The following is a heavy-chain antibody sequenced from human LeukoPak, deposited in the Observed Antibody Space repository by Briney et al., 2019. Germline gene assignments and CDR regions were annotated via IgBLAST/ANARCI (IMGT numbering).Heavy chain of an antibody. CDR2: IYTSGST. D-gene: IGHD3-22*01. CDR1: GGSISSYY. V-gene: IGHV4-4*07. J-gene: IGHJ4*02. CDR3: ARGGYYDSSAPFDY. Sequence: PSQTLSLTCTVSGGSISSYYWSWIRQPAGKGLEWIGRIYTSGSTNYNPSLKSRVTMSVDTSKNQFSLKLSSVTAADTAVYYCARGGYYDSSAPFDYWGQGTLVTVSS.